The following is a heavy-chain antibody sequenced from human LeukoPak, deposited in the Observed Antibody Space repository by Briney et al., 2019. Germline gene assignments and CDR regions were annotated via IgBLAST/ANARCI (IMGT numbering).Heavy chain of an antibody. D-gene: IGHD6-19*01. J-gene: IGHJ4*02. CDR2: IYSGGST. Sequence: GGSLRLSCAASGFTVSSNYMSWVRQAPGKGREWVSVIYSGGSTYYADSVKGRFTISRDNSKNTLYLQMNSLRAEDTAVYYCARDSDSSGGYYFDYWGQGTLVTVSS. V-gene: IGHV3-53*01. CDR3: ARDSDSSGGYYFDY. CDR1: GFTVSSNY.